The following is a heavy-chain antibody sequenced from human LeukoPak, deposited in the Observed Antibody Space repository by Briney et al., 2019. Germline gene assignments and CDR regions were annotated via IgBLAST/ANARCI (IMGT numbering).Heavy chain of an antibody. V-gene: IGHV3-9*01. CDR3: AKDGDSSGWIFDY. CDR1: GFTFDDYA. J-gene: IGHJ4*02. Sequence: GRSLRLSCAASGFTFDDYAIHWVRQAPGKGLEWVSGISWNSGSIGYADSVKGRFTISRDNAKNSLYLQMNSLRAEDTALYYCAKDGDSSGWIFDYWGQGTLVTVSS. CDR2: ISWNSGSI. D-gene: IGHD6-19*01.